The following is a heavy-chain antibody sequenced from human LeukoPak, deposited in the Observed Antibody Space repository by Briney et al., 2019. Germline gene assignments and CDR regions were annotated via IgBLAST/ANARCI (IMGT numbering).Heavy chain of an antibody. J-gene: IGHJ4*02. Sequence: SQTLSLTCAISGDSVSSKSAASNWIRQSPSRGLEWLGRTYYRSKWYHEYAVSVKSRITINPDTSKNQFSLQLNSVTPEDTAIYYCAILRTASSFDFWGQGTLVTVSS. CDR2: TYYRSKWYH. CDR1: GDSVSSKSAA. CDR3: AILRTASSFDF. D-gene: IGHD1-1*01. V-gene: IGHV6-1*01.